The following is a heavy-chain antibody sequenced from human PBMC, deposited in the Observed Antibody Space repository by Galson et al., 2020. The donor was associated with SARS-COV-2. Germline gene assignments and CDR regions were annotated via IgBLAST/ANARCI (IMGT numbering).Heavy chain of an antibody. CDR1: GFTFSNAW. CDR2: IKSKTAGGTT. J-gene: IGHJ4*02. D-gene: IGHD2-21*02. Sequence: TGGSLRLSCSASGFTFSNAWMTWVRQAPGKGLEWVGRIKSKTAGGTTDYAAPVKGRFTISRLDSRSTLYLQMNTLKTEDTAVYYCLTDPFGSPTEAYWGQGTLVSVSS. V-gene: IGHV3-15*01. CDR3: LTDPFGSPTEAY.